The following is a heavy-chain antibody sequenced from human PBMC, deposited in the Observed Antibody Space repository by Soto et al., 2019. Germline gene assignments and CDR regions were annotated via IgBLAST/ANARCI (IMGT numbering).Heavy chain of an antibody. D-gene: IGHD3-10*01. CDR1: GGSISSGGYY. J-gene: IGHJ6*02. V-gene: IGHV4-31*03. CDR2: IYYSGST. Sequence: QVQLQESGPGLVKPSQTLSLTCTVSGGSISSGGYYWNWIRQHPGKGLEWIGYIYYSGSTNYNPSLKSRITISVDTSKTQFSLNLNSVTAADTAVYYCASVGSGTNFYYGMDVWGQGTTVTVSS. CDR3: ASVGSGTNFYYGMDV.